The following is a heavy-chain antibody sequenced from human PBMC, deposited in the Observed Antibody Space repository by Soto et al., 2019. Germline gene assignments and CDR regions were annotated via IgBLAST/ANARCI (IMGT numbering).Heavy chain of an antibody. J-gene: IGHJ5*02. CDR3: ARRDRSGFSYWLDT. CDR2: IYFSGTT. Sequence: PSETLSLTCTVSGGSISSGDYYWSWIRQHPGKGLGWTGTIYFSGTTYYNPSLKSRVTISVDTSKSQFSLKLSSVTAADTAVYYCARRDRSGFSYWLDTWGQGTLVTVSS. V-gene: IGHV4-31*03. CDR1: GGSISSGDYY. D-gene: IGHD3-22*01.